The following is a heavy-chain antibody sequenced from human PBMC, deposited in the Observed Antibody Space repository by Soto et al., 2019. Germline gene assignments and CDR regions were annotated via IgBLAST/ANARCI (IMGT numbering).Heavy chain of an antibody. CDR1: GYIFTSYY. CDR3: ARDRPKAAVAGMLGY. V-gene: IGHV1-46*01. D-gene: IGHD6-19*01. Sequence: ASVKVSCKASGYIFTSYYIHWVRQAPGQGLEWMGTINPSGGTTTDAQKLQGRVTMTTDTSTSTAYMELRSLRSDDTAVYYCARDRPKAAVAGMLGYWGQGTLVTVSS. J-gene: IGHJ4*02. CDR2: INPSGGTT.